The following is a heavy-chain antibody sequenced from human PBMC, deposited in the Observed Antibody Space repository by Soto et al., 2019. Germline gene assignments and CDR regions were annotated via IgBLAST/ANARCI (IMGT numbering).Heavy chain of an antibody. D-gene: IGHD6-13*01. J-gene: IGHJ4*02. V-gene: IGHV3-23*01. Sequence: PGGSLRLSFAASGFTFSSYAMSWVRQAQGKGLEWVSAISGSGGSTYYADSVKGRFTISRDNSKNTLYLQMNSLRAEDTAVYYCAKDPSIAAAGYFDYWGQGTLVTVSS. CDR3: AKDPSIAAAGYFDY. CDR2: ISGSGGST. CDR1: GFTFSSYA.